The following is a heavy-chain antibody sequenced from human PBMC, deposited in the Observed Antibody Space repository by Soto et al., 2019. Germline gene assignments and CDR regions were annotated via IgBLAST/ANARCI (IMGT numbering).Heavy chain of an antibody. CDR1: GGSINSYY. Sequence: QVQLQESGPGLVKPSETLSLTCTVSGGSINSYYWSWIRQPPGKGLEWIGYIYYSGSTKYNPSLKRRVTISVDTSKNPFSLNLSSVTAADTAVYYCARRYSSGFDYWGQGTLVTVSS. V-gene: IGHV4-59*08. J-gene: IGHJ4*02. D-gene: IGHD6-19*01. CDR3: ARRYSSGFDY. CDR2: IYYSGST.